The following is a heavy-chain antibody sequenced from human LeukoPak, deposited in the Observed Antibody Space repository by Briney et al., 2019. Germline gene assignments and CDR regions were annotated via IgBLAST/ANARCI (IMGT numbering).Heavy chain of an antibody. CDR2: IIPIFGTA. CDR1: GFTFSSYS. CDR3: APVSWFGELLYP. D-gene: IGHD3-10*01. Sequence: SVKVSCTASGFTFSSYSISWVRQAPGQGLEWMGDIIPIFGTANYAQNFKGRVTITTDDSTSTAYLQLSSLRSEDTAVYYCAPVSWFGELLYPWGQGTLVTVSS. V-gene: IGHV1-69*05. J-gene: IGHJ5*02.